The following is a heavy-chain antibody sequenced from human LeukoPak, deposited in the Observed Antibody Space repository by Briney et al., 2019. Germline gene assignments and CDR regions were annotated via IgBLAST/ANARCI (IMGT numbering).Heavy chain of an antibody. V-gene: IGHV1-18*01. J-gene: IGHJ4*02. D-gene: IGHD3-22*01. Sequence: GASVKVSCKASGYTFTSYGISRVRQAPGQGLEWMGWISAYNGNTNYAQKLQGRVTMTTDTSTSTAYMELRSLRSDDTAVYYCARSQRHYDSSGYYLFFDYWGQGTLVTVSS. CDR2: ISAYNGNT. CDR1: GYTFTSYG. CDR3: ARSQRHYDSSGYYLFFDY.